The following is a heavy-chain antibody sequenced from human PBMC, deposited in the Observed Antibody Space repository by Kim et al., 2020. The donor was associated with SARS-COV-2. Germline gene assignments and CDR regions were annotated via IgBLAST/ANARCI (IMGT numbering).Heavy chain of an antibody. Sequence: ASVKVSCKASGYTFTSYAMHWVRQAPGQRLEWMGWINAGNGNTKYSQKFQGRVTITRDTSASTAYMELSSLRSEDTAVYYCARGVIVVVVAATEYWFGPWGQGTLVTVSS. CDR3: ARGVIVVVVAATEYWFGP. CDR1: GYTFTSYA. CDR2: INAGNGNT. J-gene: IGHJ5*02. V-gene: IGHV1-3*01. D-gene: IGHD2-15*01.